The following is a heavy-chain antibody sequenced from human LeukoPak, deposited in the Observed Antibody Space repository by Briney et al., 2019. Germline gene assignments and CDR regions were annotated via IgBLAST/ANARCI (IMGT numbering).Heavy chain of an antibody. V-gene: IGHV1-2*02. CDR1: GYTFTGYY. D-gene: IGHD2-2*01. CDR2: INPNSGGT. J-gene: IGHJ4*02. CDR3: ARVKGYCSSTSCNQTPDY. Sequence: ASVKVSCKASGYTFTGYYMHWVRQAPGQGLEWMGWINPNSGGTNYAQKFQGRVTMTRDTSISTAYMELSRLRSDDTAVYYCARVKGYCSSTSCNQTPDYWGQGTLVTVSS.